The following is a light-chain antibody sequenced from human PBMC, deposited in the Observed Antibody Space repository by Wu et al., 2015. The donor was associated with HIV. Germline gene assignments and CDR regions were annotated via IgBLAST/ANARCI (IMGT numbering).Light chain of an antibody. Sequence: EVVLTQSPAILSVSPGESATLFCRASESVKNNLAWYQQKPGQAPRLLIYGASTRATGIPVRFSGSGFATDFTLIIDSLESEDFAVYYCQQYDNWLTFGGGTKVEIK. CDR2: GAS. CDR1: ESVKNN. CDR3: QQYDNWLT. J-gene: IGKJ4*01. V-gene: IGKV3-15*01.